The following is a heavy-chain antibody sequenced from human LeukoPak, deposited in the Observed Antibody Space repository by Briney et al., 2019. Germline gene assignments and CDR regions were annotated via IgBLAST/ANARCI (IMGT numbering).Heavy chain of an antibody. J-gene: IGHJ6*03. CDR2: IKQDGSEK. CDR3: ARDSYHDSSGYYRGSYYYYMDV. Sequence: PGGSLRLSCAASGFTFSSYWMSWVRQAPGKGLEWVANIKQDGSEKYYVDSVKGRFTISRDNAKNSLYLQMNSLRAEDTAVYYCARDSYHDSSGYYRGSYYYYMDVWGKGTTVTVSS. V-gene: IGHV3-7*01. CDR1: GFTFSSYW. D-gene: IGHD3-22*01.